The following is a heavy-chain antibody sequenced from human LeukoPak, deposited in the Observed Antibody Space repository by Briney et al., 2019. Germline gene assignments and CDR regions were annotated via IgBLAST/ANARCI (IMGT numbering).Heavy chain of an antibody. Sequence: PSETLSLTCTVSGGSISSYYWSWIRHPPGKGLEWIGYRYYSGSTNYNPSLKSQVTISVDTSKNQFSLKLSSVTAADTAVYYCARFRAAAGFDYWGQGTLVTVSS. D-gene: IGHD6-13*01. CDR3: ARFRAAAGFDY. J-gene: IGHJ4*02. CDR1: GGSISSYY. CDR2: RYYSGST. V-gene: IGHV4-59*01.